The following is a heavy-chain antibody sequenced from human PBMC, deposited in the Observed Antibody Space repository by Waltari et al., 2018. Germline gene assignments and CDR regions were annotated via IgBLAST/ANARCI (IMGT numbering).Heavy chain of an antibody. J-gene: IGHJ2*01. V-gene: IGHV4-59*11. CDR3: ARGGGATINWYFDL. D-gene: IGHD5-12*01. CDR1: GGSISSHY. CDR2: IYYSGRT. Sequence: QVQLQESGPGLVKPSETLSLTCTVSGGSISSHYWIWIRQPPGKGLEWIGYIYYSGRTNSNPPLKSRVTISVDTSKNQFSLKLSSVTAADTAVYYCARGGGATINWYFDLWGRGTLVTVSS.